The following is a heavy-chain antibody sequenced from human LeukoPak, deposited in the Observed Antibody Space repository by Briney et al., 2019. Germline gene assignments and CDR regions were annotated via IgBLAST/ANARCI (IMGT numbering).Heavy chain of an antibody. D-gene: IGHD6-19*01. Sequence: GGSLRLSCAASGFTFSSYWMHWVRQAPGKGLVWVSRINSDGSSTSYADSVKGRFTISRDNAKNTLYLQMNSLSAEDTAVCYCAKDREADSSGWYGGYYFDYWGQGTLVTVSS. CDR1: GFTFSSYW. CDR3: AKDREADSSGWYGGYYFDY. CDR2: INSDGSST. V-gene: IGHV3-74*01. J-gene: IGHJ4*02.